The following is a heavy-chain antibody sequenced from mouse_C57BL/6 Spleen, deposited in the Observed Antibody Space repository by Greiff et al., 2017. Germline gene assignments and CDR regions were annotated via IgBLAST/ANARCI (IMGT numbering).Heavy chain of an antibody. D-gene: IGHD1-1*01. J-gene: IGHJ3*01. CDR1: GYTFTSYW. CDR3: ARDGTTVVEGFAY. Sequence: QVQLKQPGAELVMPGASVKLSCKASGYTFTSYWMHWVKQRPGQGLEWIGEIDPSDSYTNYNQKFKGKSTLTVDKSSSTAYMQLSSLTSEDSAVYYCARDGTTVVEGFAYWGQGTLVTVSA. CDR2: IDPSDSYT. V-gene: IGHV1-69*01.